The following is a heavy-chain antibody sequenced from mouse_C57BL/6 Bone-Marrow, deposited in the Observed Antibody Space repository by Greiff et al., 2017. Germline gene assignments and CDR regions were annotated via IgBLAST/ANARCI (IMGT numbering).Heavy chain of an antibody. CDR1: GFTFSDYY. D-gene: IGHD4-1*01. CDR2: ISNGGGST. J-gene: IGHJ1*03. Sequence: VMLVESGGGLVQPGGSLKLSCAASGFTFSDYYMYWVRPTPEQRLEWVAYISNGGGSTYYPDTVKGRFTISRDNAKNTLYLQLSRLNAEDTAMYYCARLGRVRYFDVWGTGTTGTVSS. V-gene: IGHV5-12*01. CDR3: ARLGRVRYFDV.